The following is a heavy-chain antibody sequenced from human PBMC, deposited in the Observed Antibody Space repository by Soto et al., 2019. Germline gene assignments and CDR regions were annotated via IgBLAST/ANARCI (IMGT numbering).Heavy chain of an antibody. D-gene: IGHD2-2*01. V-gene: IGHV3-72*01. CDR3: VRERYAGFEY. J-gene: IGHJ4*02. Sequence: EGQLVESGGGLVQPGGSLRLSCTSSEFSLSGQYLDWVRQAPGQGLEWVGRTVNKDFSYTTEYAAAVKGRVTISRDDSENSLYLQMTSLSTEDTAVYYCVRERYAGFEYWGQGALVTVSS. CDR1: EFSLSGQY. CDR2: TVNKDFSYTT.